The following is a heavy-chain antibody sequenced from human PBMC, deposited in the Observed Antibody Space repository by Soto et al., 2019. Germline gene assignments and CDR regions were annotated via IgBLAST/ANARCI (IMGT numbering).Heavy chain of an antibody. V-gene: IGHV3-74*01. CDR1: GFTFSSHW. Sequence: GGSLRLSCAASGFTFSSHWMHWVRQAPGKGLVWVSRINSDGSSTSYADSVKGRFTISRDNVKNMLYLQMNSLRAEDTAVYYCARGSAAAANWGQGTMVTVSS. D-gene: IGHD6-13*01. CDR3: ARGSAAAAN. J-gene: IGHJ4*02. CDR2: INSDGSST.